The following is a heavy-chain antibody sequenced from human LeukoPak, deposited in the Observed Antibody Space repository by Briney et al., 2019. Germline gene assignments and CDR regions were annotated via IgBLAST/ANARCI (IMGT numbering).Heavy chain of an antibody. CDR3: TRGDSSGYYYAPPDY. CDR1: GFTFSSYA. D-gene: IGHD3-22*01. Sequence: GRSLRLSCAASGFTFSSYAMHWVRQAPGKGLEWVAVISHAGSNEYYADSVEGRFTISRDNSKNTLYLQMNSLRAEDTAVYYCTRGDSSGYYYAPPDYWGQGTLVTVSS. V-gene: IGHV3-30*04. CDR2: ISHAGSNE. J-gene: IGHJ4*02.